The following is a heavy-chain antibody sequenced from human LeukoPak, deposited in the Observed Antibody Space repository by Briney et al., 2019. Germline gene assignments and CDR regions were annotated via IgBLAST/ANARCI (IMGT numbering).Heavy chain of an antibody. D-gene: IGHD5-12*01. CDR1: GFTFSSYW. Sequence: GGSLRLSCAASGFTFSSYWMSWVRQAPGKGLEWVGRIKSKTDGGTTDYAAPVKGRFTISRDDSKNTLYLQMNSLKTEDTAVYYCTTDGDSGYDSFDYWGQGTLVTVSS. V-gene: IGHV3-15*01. CDR2: IKSKTDGGTT. CDR3: TTDGDSGYDSFDY. J-gene: IGHJ4*02.